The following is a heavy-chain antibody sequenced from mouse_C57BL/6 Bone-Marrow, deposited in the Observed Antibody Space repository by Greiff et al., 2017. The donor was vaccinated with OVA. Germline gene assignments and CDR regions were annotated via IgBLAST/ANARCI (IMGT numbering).Heavy chain of an antibody. Sequence: EVQLVESGGGLVQPGESLKLSCESNEYEFPSHDMSWVRKTPEKRLELVAAINSDGGSTYYPDTMERRFIISRDNTKKTLYLQMSSLRSEDTALYHCARQPRYSNYEGGYYAMDYWGQGTSVTVSS. D-gene: IGHD2-5*01. CDR3: ARQPRYSNYEGGYYAMDY. CDR2: INSDGGST. V-gene: IGHV5-2*01. J-gene: IGHJ4*01. CDR1: EYEFPSHD.